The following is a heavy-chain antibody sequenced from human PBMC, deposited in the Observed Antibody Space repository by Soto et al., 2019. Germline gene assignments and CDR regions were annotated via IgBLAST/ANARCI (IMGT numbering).Heavy chain of an antibody. CDR2: IIPIFGTA. Sequence: QVQLVQSGAEVKKPGSSVKVSCKASGGTFSSYAISWVRQAPGQGLEWMGGIIPIFGTANYAQKFQGRVTIAADESTITAYMELSSLRSEYTAVYYCASGGIAAAGTYYYYGMDVWGQGTTLTVSS. D-gene: IGHD6-13*01. CDR1: GGTFSSYA. V-gene: IGHV1-69*12. J-gene: IGHJ6*02. CDR3: ASGGIAAAGTYYYYGMDV.